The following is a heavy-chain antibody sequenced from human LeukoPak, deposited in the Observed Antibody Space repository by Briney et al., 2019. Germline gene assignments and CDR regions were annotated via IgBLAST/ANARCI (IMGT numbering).Heavy chain of an antibody. V-gene: IGHV4-31*03. Sequence: SETLSLTCTVSGGSISSGGYYWSWIRQHPGKGLEWIGYIYYSGSTYYNPSLKSRVTISVDTSKNQFSLKLSSVTAADTAVYYCARAYAEHSSGYYYPVYYFDYWGQGTLVTVSS. CDR3: ARAYAEHSSGYYYPVYYFDY. CDR2: IYYSGST. CDR1: GGSISSGGYY. D-gene: IGHD3-22*01. J-gene: IGHJ4*02.